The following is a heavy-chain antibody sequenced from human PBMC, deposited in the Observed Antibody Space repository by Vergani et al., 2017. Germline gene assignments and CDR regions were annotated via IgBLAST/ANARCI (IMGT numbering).Heavy chain of an antibody. Sequence: QVQLVQSGAEVKKPGSSVKVSCKASGGTFSSYATSWVRQAPGQGLEWMGGIIPIFGTANYAHKLQGRVTVTADESTSTAYMELSSLRSEDTAVYYCAREVAPAPNYYYYYGMDVWSQGTTVTVSS. CDR2: IIPIFGTA. J-gene: IGHJ6*02. CDR3: AREVAPAPNYYYYYGMDV. V-gene: IGHV1-69*12. CDR1: GGTFSSYA. D-gene: IGHD2-15*01.